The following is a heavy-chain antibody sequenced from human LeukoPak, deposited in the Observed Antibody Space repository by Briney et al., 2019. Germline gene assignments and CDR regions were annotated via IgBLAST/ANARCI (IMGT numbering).Heavy chain of an antibody. J-gene: IGHJ4*02. D-gene: IGHD3-10*01. CDR3: ARASMVRGVIPPSY. Sequence: ASAKVSCKASGYTFTGYYMHWVRQAPGQGLEWMGWINPNSGGTNYAQKFQGRVTMTRDTSISTAYMELSRLRSDDTAVYYCARASMVRGVIPPSYWGQGTLVTVSS. V-gene: IGHV1-2*02. CDR2: INPNSGGT. CDR1: GYTFTGYY.